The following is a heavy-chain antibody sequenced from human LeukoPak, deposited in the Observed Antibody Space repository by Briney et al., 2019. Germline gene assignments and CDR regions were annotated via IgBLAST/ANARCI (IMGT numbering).Heavy chain of an antibody. CDR1: GFTFSSYE. J-gene: IGHJ4*02. Sequence: GGSLRLSCAASGFTFSSYEMNWVRQAPGKGLEWVSAISGSGGSTYYADSVKGRFTISRDNSKNTLYLQMNSLRAEDTAVYYCAAGSRNQPYYFDYWGQGTLVTVSS. CDR3: AAGSRNQPYYFDY. D-gene: IGHD1-14*01. V-gene: IGHV3-23*01. CDR2: ISGSGGST.